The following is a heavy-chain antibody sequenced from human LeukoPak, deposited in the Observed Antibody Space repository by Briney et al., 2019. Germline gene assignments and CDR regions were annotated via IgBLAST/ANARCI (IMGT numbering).Heavy chain of an antibody. CDR3: AKRHSDYGDYVSYFDY. CDR1: GFSFISYG. J-gene: IGHJ4*02. Sequence: QSGGSLRLSCAASGFSFISYGMQWVRQAPGKGLEWVGVISDDGRRKDYADSVKGRFAISRDNSKDTLYLQMNSLRAEDTAVYYCAKRHSDYGDYVSYFDYWGQGTLVTVSS. D-gene: IGHD4-17*01. V-gene: IGHV3-30*18. CDR2: ISDDGRRK.